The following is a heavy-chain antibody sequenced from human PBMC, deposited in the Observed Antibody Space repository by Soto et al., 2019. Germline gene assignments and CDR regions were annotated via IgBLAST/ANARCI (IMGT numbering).Heavy chain of an antibody. Sequence: ASVKVSCKASGYMFITYYIHWVRQAPGQGLEWMGIFNPRSGATSSAQRFQDRLTMTSDTSSSTVYMDLTSLRSEDTAVYYCARESSDDAFDIWGQGTMVTVSS. CDR1: GYMFITYY. J-gene: IGHJ3*02. D-gene: IGHD6-6*01. CDR2: FNPRSGAT. V-gene: IGHV1-46*01. CDR3: ARESSDDAFDI.